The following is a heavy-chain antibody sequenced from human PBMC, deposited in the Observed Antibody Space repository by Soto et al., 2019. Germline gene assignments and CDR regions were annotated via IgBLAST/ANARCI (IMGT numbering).Heavy chain of an antibody. CDR2: IIPIFGTA. Sequence: QVQLVQSGAEVKKPGSSVKVSCKASGGTFSSYAISWVRQAPGQGLEWMGGIIPIFGTANYAQKFQGRVTIAADXXPXTXXRELSSLRSEDTAVYYCARRPKPHPGWGYYYGMDVWGQGTTVTVSS. V-gene: IGHV1-69*12. D-gene: IGHD3-16*01. CDR3: ARRPKPHPGWGYYYGMDV. CDR1: GGTFSSYA. J-gene: IGHJ6*02.